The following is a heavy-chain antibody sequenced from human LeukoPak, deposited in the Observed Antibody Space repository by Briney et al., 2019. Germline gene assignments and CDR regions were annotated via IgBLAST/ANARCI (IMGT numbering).Heavy chain of an antibody. CDR2: ITDSGEST. J-gene: IGHJ4*02. D-gene: IGHD3-22*01. CDR1: GFTINSYA. Sequence: PGGSLRLSCAASGFTINSYAMSWVRQAPGKGLEWVASITDSGESTFYADSVKGRFTISRDNSKNTLFLQMNSLRAEDTALFYCAKGRDSSGRSSDSWGQGTLVTVSS. V-gene: IGHV3-23*01. CDR3: AKGRDSSGRSSDS.